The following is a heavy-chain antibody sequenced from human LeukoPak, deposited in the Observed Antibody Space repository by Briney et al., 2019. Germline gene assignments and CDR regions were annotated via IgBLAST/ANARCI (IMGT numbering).Heavy chain of an antibody. CDR1: GYSFPNYW. CDR2: IYPGDSEH. D-gene: IGHD3-22*01. Sequence: GESLKISCKGFGYSFPNYWIAWVRQIPGKGLEWMGIIYPGDSEHSFRTSFQGQVPISANKSISTAYLQWSSLKASDAAMYYCARRGYYDSSGYPSPFDYWGQGTLVTVSS. J-gene: IGHJ4*02. V-gene: IGHV5-51*01. CDR3: ARRGYYDSSGYPSPFDY.